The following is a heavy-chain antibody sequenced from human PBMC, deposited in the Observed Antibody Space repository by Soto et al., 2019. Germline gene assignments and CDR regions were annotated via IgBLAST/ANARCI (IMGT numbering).Heavy chain of an antibody. CDR2: MQHTGNT. CDR3: SKDVFSRRWFDP. V-gene: IGHV4-4*07. D-gene: IGHD3-16*01. Sequence: QVQLQESGPGLVKPSETLSLTCAVSGASIRSYHWSWIRQPAGKGLEWIGRMQHTGNTNYNPSLKSRVTMSVDTSKNQISLKMTSVTAADPAVYFCSKDVFSRRWFDPWGQGILVIVSA. CDR1: GASIRSYH. J-gene: IGHJ5*02.